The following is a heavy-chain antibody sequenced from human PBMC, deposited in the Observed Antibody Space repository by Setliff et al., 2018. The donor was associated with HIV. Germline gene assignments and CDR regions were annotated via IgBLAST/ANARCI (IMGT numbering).Heavy chain of an antibody. D-gene: IGHD2-8*01. V-gene: IGHV4-61*09. Sequence: KPSETLSLTCTVSGDSITTGSYYWSWIRQPDGKGLEWIGHIYTSGSTNYNPSLKSRVTITVDTSKNQFSLKLSSVTAADTAVYYCARTVLTAEYNWFDTWGQGTLVTVSS. J-gene: IGHJ5*02. CDR2: IYTSGST. CDR1: GDSITTGSYY. CDR3: ARTVLTAEYNWFDT.